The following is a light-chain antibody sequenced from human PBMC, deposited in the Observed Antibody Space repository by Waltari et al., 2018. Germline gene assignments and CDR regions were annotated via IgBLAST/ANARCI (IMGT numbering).Light chain of an antibody. V-gene: IGKV1-39*01. CDR3: QHTFETPYS. Sequence: DIQMTQSPSSLSASIGDRVTITCRASENFGSYLNWYQQRTGEAPKLLIYATSTLQTEVPSMFSGSGSRTDFTLTISSLQPEDFATYYCQHTFETPYSFGQGTKLESK. CDR1: ENFGSY. CDR2: ATS. J-gene: IGKJ2*01.